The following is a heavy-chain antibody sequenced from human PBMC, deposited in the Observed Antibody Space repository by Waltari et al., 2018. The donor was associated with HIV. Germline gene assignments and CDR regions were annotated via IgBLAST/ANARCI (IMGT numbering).Heavy chain of an antibody. CDR1: GGSFSNYA. Sequence: QVQIVQSGAEVKKPGSSVKVSCEASGGSFSNYAVSWVRKVPGKGLEWLGGVIPIIGSPDYSQKFHARLTIVANESINTAYMELSSLTSEDTAVYYCATGDGRNFGVVREYYHYGMDVWGQGTTVTVSS. CDR3: ATGDGRNFGVVREYYHYGMDV. D-gene: IGHD3-3*01. J-gene: IGHJ6*02. V-gene: IGHV1-69*01. CDR2: VIPIIGSP.